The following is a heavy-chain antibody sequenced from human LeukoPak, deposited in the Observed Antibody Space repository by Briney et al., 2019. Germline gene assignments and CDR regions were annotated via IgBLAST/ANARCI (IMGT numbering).Heavy chain of an antibody. CDR3: ARVGEEDSSGSMGDY. J-gene: IGHJ4*02. D-gene: IGHD3-22*01. CDR2: IYYSGST. Sequence: SETLSLTCTVSGGSISSSSYYWGWIRQPPGKGLEWIGSIYYSGSTYYNPSLKSRVTISVDTSKNQFSLKLSSVTAADTAVYYCARVGEEDSSGSMGDYWGQGTLVTVSS. CDR1: GGSISSSSYY. V-gene: IGHV4-39*07.